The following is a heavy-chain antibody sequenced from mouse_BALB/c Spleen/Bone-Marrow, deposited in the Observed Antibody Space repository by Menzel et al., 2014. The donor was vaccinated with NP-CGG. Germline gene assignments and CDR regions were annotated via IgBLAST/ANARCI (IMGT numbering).Heavy chain of an antibody. CDR3: AREADGYYVGAMDY. J-gene: IGHJ4*01. CDR2: INPYNDGT. V-gene: IGHV1-14*01. D-gene: IGHD2-3*01. CDR1: GYTFSSYV. Sequence: EVQLQQSGPELGKPGASVKMSCKASGYTFSSYVIHWVKQKPGQGLEWIGYINPYNDGTKYNEKFKGKATLTSDKFSSTAYIDLSSLTSEDSAVYYCAREADGYYVGAMDYWGQGTSVTVSS.